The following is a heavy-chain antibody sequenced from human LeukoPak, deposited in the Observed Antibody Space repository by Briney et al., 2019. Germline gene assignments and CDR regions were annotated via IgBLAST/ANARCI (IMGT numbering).Heavy chain of an antibody. D-gene: IGHD1-26*01. CDR1: GFTFDDYT. J-gene: IGHJ6*03. CDR2: ISWDGGST. Sequence: GGSLRLSCAASGFTFDDYTMHWVRQAPGKGLEWVSLISWDGGSTYYADSVKGRFTISRDNAKNSLYLQMNSLRAEDTAVYYCARVVGKYYYYYYMDVWGKGTTVTVSS. CDR3: ARVVGKYYYYYYMDV. V-gene: IGHV3-43*01.